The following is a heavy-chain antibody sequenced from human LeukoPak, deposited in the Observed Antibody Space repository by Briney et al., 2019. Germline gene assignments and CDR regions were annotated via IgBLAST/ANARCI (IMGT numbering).Heavy chain of an antibody. CDR1: GGSISSYY. Sequence: PSETLSLTCTVSGGSISSYYWSWIRQPPGKGLEWIGYIYYSGSTNYNPSLKSRATISVDTSKNQFSLKLSSVTAADTAVYYCARTDYYDSSGYYYLDYWGQGTLVTVSS. V-gene: IGHV4-59*01. J-gene: IGHJ4*02. D-gene: IGHD3-22*01. CDR3: ARTDYYDSSGYYYLDY. CDR2: IYYSGST.